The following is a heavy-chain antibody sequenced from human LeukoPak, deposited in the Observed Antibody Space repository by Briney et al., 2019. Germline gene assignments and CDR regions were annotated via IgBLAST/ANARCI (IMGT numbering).Heavy chain of an antibody. Sequence: SQTLSLTCTVSGGSISSGSYYWSWIRQPAGKGLEWIGRIYTSGSTNYNPSLKSRVTISVDTSKNQFSLKLSSVTAADTAVYYCARVSIAASYYMDVWGKGTTVTISS. J-gene: IGHJ6*03. CDR3: ARVSIAASYYMDV. D-gene: IGHD6-6*01. CDR2: IYTSGST. CDR1: GGSISSGSYY. V-gene: IGHV4-61*02.